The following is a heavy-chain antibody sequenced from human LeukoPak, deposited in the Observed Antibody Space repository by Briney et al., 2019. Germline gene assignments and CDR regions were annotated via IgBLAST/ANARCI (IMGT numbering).Heavy chain of an antibody. CDR2: KNPNSGNT. Sequence: ASVKVSCKASGYTFTSYDINWVRQATGQGLEWMGWKNPNSGNTGYAQKFQGRVTITRNTSISTAYMELSSLRSEDTAVYYCASAVAGTNYFDYWGQGTLVTVSS. CDR1: GYTFTSYD. V-gene: IGHV1-8*03. CDR3: ASAVAGTNYFDY. D-gene: IGHD6-19*01. J-gene: IGHJ4*02.